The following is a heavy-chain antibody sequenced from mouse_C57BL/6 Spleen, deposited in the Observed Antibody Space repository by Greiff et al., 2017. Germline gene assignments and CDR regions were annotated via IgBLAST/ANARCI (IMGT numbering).Heavy chain of an antibody. J-gene: IGHJ1*03. V-gene: IGHV1-82*01. D-gene: IGHD1-1*01. CDR1: GYAFSSSW. CDR3: AREGTTVVEGWYFDV. CDR2: IYPGDGDT. Sequence: LMESGPELVKPGASVKISCKASGYAFSSSWMNWVKQRPGKGLEWIGRIYPGDGDTNYNGKFKGKATLTADKSSSTAYMQLSSLTSEDSAVYFCAREGTTVVEGWYFDVWGTGTTVTVSS.